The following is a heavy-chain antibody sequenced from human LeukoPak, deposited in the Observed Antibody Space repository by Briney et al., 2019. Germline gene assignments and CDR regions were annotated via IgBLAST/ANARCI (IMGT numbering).Heavy chain of an antibody. J-gene: IGHJ6*02. CDR3: ARDDGGYGSGSHYYFYSMDV. CDR1: GFTFSRYA. V-gene: IGHV3-64*01. CDR2: ISTSGGST. Sequence: GGSLRLSCAASGFTFSRYAMQWVRQAPGKGLQFASAISTSGGSTSYANSVRGRFTISRDNSKNTLHLQMGSLRAEDMAVYYCARDDGGYGSGSHYYFYSMDVWGQGTTVTVSS. D-gene: IGHD3-10*01.